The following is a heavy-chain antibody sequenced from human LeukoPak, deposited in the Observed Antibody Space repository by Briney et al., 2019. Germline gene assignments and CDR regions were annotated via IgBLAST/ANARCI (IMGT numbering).Heavy chain of an antibody. J-gene: IGHJ4*02. CDR3: AKDRYSRSYLGQCYFDY. CDR2: IRYDGSNK. D-gene: IGHD1-26*01. CDR1: GFTFSSYG. Sequence: GGSLRLSCAASGFTFSSYGMHWVRQAPGKGLEWVAFIRYDGSNKYYADSMKGRFTISRDNSKNTLYLQMNSLRAEDTAVYYCAKDRYSRSYLGQCYFDYWGQGTLVTVSS. V-gene: IGHV3-30*02.